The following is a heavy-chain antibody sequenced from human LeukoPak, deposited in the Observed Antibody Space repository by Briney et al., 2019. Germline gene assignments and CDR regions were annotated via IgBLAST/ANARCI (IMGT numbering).Heavy chain of an antibody. CDR1: GFTFSSCA. J-gene: IGHJ4*02. Sequence: GGSLRLSCAASGFTFSSCAMSWVRQAPGKGLEWVSVIGGSDGRTYYADSVKGRFTISRDNSKNTLYLQMYSLRAEDTAVFYCVKLSESYYDSRSDFWGQGTLVTVSS. D-gene: IGHD3-22*01. CDR2: IGGSDGRT. V-gene: IGHV3-23*01. CDR3: VKLSESYYDSRSDF.